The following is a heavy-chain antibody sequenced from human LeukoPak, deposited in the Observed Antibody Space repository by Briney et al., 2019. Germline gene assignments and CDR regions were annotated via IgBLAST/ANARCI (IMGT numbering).Heavy chain of an antibody. Sequence: ASVKVSCKASGYTFTSYDINWVRQATGQGLEWMGWMNPNSGNTGYAQKFQGRVTITRDTSASTAYMELSSLRSEDMAVYYCARAGRIAARPPYYFDYWGQGTLVTVSS. J-gene: IGHJ4*02. V-gene: IGHV1-8*03. D-gene: IGHD6-6*01. CDR3: ARAGRIAARPPYYFDY. CDR2: MNPNSGNT. CDR1: GYTFTSYD.